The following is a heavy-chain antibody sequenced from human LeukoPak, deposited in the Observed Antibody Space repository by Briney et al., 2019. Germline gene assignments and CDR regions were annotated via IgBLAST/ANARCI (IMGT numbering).Heavy chain of an antibody. V-gene: IGHV4-34*01. Sequence: SETLSLTCAVYGGSFSGYYWSWIRQPPGKGPEWIGEINHSGSTNYNPSLKSRVTISVDTSKNQFSLKLSSVTAADTAVYYCARGVGQDIVVVPAANGFDPWGQGTLVTVSS. J-gene: IGHJ5*02. D-gene: IGHD2-2*01. CDR1: GGSFSGYY. CDR2: INHSGST. CDR3: ARGVGQDIVVVPAANGFDP.